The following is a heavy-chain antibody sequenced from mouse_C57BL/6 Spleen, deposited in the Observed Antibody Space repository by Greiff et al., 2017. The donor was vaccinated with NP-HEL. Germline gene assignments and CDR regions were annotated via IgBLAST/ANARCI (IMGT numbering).Heavy chain of an antibody. D-gene: IGHD1-1*01. CDR1: GFTFSSYA. V-gene: IGHV5-4*01. J-gene: IGHJ2*01. CDR2: ISDGGSYT. Sequence: EVQLVQSGGGLVKPGGSLKLSCAASGFTFSSYAMPWVRQTPEKSLEWVATISDGGSYTHYPDNVKGRSTFSRDNAKNNPYLHLSHLKSEDTARYYCARDYYGGSYFDYWGQGTTLTVSS. CDR3: ARDYYGGSYFDY.